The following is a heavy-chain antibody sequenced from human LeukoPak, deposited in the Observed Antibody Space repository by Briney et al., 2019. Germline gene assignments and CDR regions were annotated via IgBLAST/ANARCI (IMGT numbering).Heavy chain of an antibody. Sequence: PGGSLRLSCSASGFTLRSYAMHWVRQAPGKGLEYVSAINTNGGSTYYADSVKGRFSISRDNSKNTLYLQMSSLRAEDTAVCYCVKGHSSGWYDWGQGTLVTVSS. V-gene: IGHV3-64D*09. CDR2: INTNGGST. CDR1: GFTLRSYA. J-gene: IGHJ4*02. CDR3: VKGHSSGWYD. D-gene: IGHD6-19*01.